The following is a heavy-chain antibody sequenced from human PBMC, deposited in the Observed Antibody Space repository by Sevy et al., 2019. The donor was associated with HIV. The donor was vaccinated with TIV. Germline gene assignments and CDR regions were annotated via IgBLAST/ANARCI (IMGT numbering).Heavy chain of an antibody. CDR3: ATTRECYQGKCGYFDY. J-gene: IGHJ4*02. D-gene: IGHD2-21*01. Sequence: ASVKVSCKVSGYTLTQLSMHWVRQAPGKGLEWMGSFDPEDGERIYAQKFQGRITMTEDTSTDTAYMDLSSLKSDDTAVYYCATTRECYQGKCGYFDYWGQGALVTVSS. V-gene: IGHV1-24*01. CDR2: FDPEDGER. CDR1: GYTLTQLS.